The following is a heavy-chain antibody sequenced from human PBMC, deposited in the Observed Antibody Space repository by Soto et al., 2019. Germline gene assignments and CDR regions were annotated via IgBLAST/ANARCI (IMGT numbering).Heavy chain of an antibody. Sequence: EVQLVESGGGLVKPGGSLRLSCAASGFTFSDYDMTWVRQATGKGLEWVSSITSNSIYKYSADSLKGRFTISRDNAKNTLFLQITSLRAEDTAVYYCARDLSGGNYYYHGLDVWGQGTTVTVSS. CDR3: ARDLSGGNYYYHGLDV. CDR1: GFTFSDYD. CDR2: ITSNSIYK. J-gene: IGHJ6*02. D-gene: IGHD1-26*01. V-gene: IGHV3-21*01.